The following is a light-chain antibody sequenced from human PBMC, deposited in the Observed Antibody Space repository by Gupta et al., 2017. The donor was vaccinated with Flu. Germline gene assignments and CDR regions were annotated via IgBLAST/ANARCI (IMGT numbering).Light chain of an antibody. Sequence: AIRMTQSPSSFSASTGDRVTITCRASQGISSYLAWYQQKPGKAPKLLIYAASTLQSGVPSRFSGSGSGTDFTLTISCLQSEDFATYYCQQYYSSPFTFGHGTKVDIK. CDR2: AAS. J-gene: IGKJ3*01. CDR3: QQYYSSPFT. CDR1: QGISSY. V-gene: IGKV1-8*01.